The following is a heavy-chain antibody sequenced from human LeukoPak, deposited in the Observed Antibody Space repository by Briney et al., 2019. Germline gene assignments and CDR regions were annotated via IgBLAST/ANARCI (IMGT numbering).Heavy chain of an antibody. CDR2: ISANNGNT. J-gene: IGHJ6*02. V-gene: IGHV1-18*01. Sequence: ASVKVCCKASGYIFANYVINWVRQAPGQGLEWMGWISANNGNTNYAQSLLGRVTMTTDTSTSTAYVELTGLRSDDTAVYYCAREEKLRFLERLPSNMDVWGQGTTVIVSS. CDR3: AREEKLRFLERLPSNMDV. D-gene: IGHD3-3*01. CDR1: GYIFANYV.